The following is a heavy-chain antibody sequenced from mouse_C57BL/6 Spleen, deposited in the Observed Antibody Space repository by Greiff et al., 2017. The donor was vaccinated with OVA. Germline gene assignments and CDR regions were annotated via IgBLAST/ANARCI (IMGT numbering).Heavy chain of an antibody. CDR1: GYTFTSYW. D-gene: IGHD1-1*01. V-gene: IGHV1-52*01. J-gene: IGHJ2*01. CDR2: IDPSDSET. Sequence: QVQLQQPGAELVRPGSSVKLSCKASGYTFTSYWMHWVKQRPIQGLEWIGNIDPSDSETHYNQKFKDKATLTVDKSSSTAYMQLSSLTSEDSAVYYCARDSSSYPFDYWGQGTTLTVSS. CDR3: ARDSSSYPFDY.